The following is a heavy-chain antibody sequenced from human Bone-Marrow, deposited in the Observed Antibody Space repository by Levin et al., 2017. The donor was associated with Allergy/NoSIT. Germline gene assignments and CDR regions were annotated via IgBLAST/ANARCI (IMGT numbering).Heavy chain of an antibody. CDR2: ISSSSSYI. CDR3: ARDGVFGGLAFDI. V-gene: IGHV3-21*01. J-gene: IGHJ3*02. Sequence: GGSLRLSCAASGFTFSSYSMNWVRQAPGKGLEWASSISSSSSYIYYADSVKGRFTISRDNAKNSLYLQMNSLRAEDTAVYYCARDGVFGGLAFDIWGQGTMVTVSS. CDR1: GFTFSSYS. D-gene: IGHD3-3*01.